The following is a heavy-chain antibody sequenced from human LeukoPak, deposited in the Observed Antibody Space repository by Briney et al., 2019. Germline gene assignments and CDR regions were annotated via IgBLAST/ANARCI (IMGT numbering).Heavy chain of an antibody. CDR2: ISSTTNYI. CDR3: ARVAYCSSSTCRNYFDY. D-gene: IGHD2-2*01. V-gene: IGHV3-21*01. CDR1: GFTFSTYS. Sequence: GGSLRLSCAASGFTFSTYSMNWVRQAPGKGLEWVSSISSTTNYIYYPDSVKGRFTISRDNAKNSLYLQMNSLRAEDTAVYYCARVAYCSSSTCRNYFDYWGQGTLVTVSS. J-gene: IGHJ4*02.